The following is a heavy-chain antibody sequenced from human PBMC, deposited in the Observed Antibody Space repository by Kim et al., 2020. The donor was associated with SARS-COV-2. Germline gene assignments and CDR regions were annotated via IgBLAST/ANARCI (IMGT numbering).Heavy chain of an antibody. CDR2: INHSGST. CDR1: GGSFSGYY. CDR3: ARVGPMIVGLYYYYYYGM. J-gene: IGHJ6*01. D-gene: IGHD3-22*01. V-gene: IGHV4-34*01. Sequence: SETLSLTCAVYGGSFSGYYWSWIRQPPGKGLEWIGEINHSGSTNYNPSLKSRVTISVDTSKNQFSLKLSSVTAADTAVYYCARVGPMIVGLYYYYYYGM.